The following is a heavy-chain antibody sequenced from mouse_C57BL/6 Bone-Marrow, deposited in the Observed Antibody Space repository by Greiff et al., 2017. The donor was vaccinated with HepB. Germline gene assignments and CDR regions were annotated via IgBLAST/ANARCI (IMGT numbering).Heavy chain of an antibody. Sequence: VQLQQSGAELVKPGASVKLSCTASGFNIKDYYMHWVKQRTEQGLEWIGRIDPEDGETKYASKFQGKATITADTSSNTAYLQLSSLTSEDTAVYYCARGVITTVVDAMDYWGQGTSVTVSS. V-gene: IGHV14-2*01. J-gene: IGHJ4*01. CDR3: ARGVITTVVDAMDY. CDR1: GFNIKDYY. D-gene: IGHD1-1*01. CDR2: IDPEDGET.